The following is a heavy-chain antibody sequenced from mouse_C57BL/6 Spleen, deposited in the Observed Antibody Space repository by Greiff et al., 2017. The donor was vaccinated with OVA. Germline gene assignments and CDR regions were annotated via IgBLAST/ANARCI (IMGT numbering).Heavy chain of an antibody. Sequence: VQRVESGPELVKPGASVKISCKASGYAFSSSWMNWVKQRPGKGLEWIGRIYPGDGDTNYNGKFKGKATLTADKSSSTAYMQLSSLTSEDSAVYFCARGPARDYWGQGTSVTVSS. J-gene: IGHJ4*01. CDR1: GYAFSSSW. CDR3: ARGPARDY. CDR2: IYPGDGDT. V-gene: IGHV1-82*01.